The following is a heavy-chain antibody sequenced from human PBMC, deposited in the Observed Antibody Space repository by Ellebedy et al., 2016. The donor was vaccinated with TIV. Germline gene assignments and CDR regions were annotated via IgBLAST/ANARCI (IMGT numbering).Heavy chain of an antibody. CDR2: ISAYNGNT. J-gene: IGHJ4*02. D-gene: IGHD3-22*01. V-gene: IGHV1-18*04. CDR3: AAAYYYDSSGYYPVPDY. Sequence: ASVKVSCKASGYTFTSYYMHWVRQAPGQGLEWMGWISAYNGNTNYAQKLQGRVTMTTDTSTSTAYMELRSLRSEDTAVYYCAAAYYYDSSGYYPVPDYWGQGTLVTVSS. CDR1: GYTFTSYY.